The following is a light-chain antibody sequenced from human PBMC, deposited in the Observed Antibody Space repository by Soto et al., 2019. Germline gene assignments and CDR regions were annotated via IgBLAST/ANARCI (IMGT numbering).Light chain of an antibody. Sequence: DIQMTQSPSSLSASVGDRVTIACRASQSIAGYLNWYRQKPGKAPELLIYSTSNLHSGVTPRFSGSGSRADFNLTISSHQPEDFATYFCQQSFNNPTFGPGTKVDVK. CDR1: QSIAGY. CDR2: STS. CDR3: QQSFNNPT. J-gene: IGKJ3*01. V-gene: IGKV1-39*01.